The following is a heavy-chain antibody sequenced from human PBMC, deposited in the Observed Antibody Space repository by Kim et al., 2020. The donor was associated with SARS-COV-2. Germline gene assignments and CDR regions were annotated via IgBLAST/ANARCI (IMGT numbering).Heavy chain of an antibody. CDR1: GGSFSGYY. CDR2: INHSGST. D-gene: IGHD3-10*01. J-gene: IGHJ4*02. CDR3: AGGVSPRAGTFDY. Sequence: SETLSLTCAVYGGSFSGYYWSWIRQPPGKGLEWIGEINHSGSTNYNPSLKSRVTISVDTSKNQFSLKLSSVTAADTAVYYCAGGVSPRAGTFDYWGQGTLVTVSS. V-gene: IGHV4-34*01.